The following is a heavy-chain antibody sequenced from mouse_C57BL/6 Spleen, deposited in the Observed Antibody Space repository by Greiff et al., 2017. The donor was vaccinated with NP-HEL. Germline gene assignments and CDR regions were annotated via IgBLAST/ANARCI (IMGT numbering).Heavy chain of an antibody. Sequence: VHVKQSGPVLVKPGASVKMSCKASGYTFTDYYMNWVKQSHGKSLEWIGVINPYNGGTSYNQKFKGKATLTVDKSSSTAYMELNSLTSEDSAVYYCARYYGSSSWYFDVWGTGTTVTVSS. CDR1: GYTFTDYY. CDR2: INPYNGGT. V-gene: IGHV1-19*01. CDR3: ARYYGSSSWYFDV. J-gene: IGHJ1*03. D-gene: IGHD1-1*01.